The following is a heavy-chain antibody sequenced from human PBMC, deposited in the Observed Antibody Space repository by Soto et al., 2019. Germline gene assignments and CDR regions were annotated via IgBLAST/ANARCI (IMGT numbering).Heavy chain of an antibody. CDR2: IVVGSGNT. CDR3: AAAGYYDFWSGYSAFDY. J-gene: IGHJ4*02. V-gene: IGHV1-58*01. Sequence: ASGKVSCKASGFTFTSSAVQWARQARGQRLEWIGWIVVGSGNTNYAQKFQERVTITRDMSTSTAYMELSSLRSEDTAVYYCAAAGYYDFWSGYSAFDYWGQGTLVTVSS. CDR1: GFTFTSSA. D-gene: IGHD3-3*01.